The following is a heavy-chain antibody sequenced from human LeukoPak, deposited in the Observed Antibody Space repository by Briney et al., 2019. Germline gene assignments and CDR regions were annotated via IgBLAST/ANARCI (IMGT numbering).Heavy chain of an antibody. CDR1: GFTFSSYE. CDR3: AAISGWSVDAFDI. D-gene: IGHD6-19*01. J-gene: IGHJ3*02. V-gene: IGHV3-48*03. Sequence: GGSLRLSCAASGFTFSSYEMNWVRQAPGKGLEWVSYISSSGSTIYCADSVKGRFTISRDNAKNSLYLQMNSLRAEDTAVYYCAAISGWSVDAFDIWGQGTMVTVSS. CDR2: ISSSGSTI.